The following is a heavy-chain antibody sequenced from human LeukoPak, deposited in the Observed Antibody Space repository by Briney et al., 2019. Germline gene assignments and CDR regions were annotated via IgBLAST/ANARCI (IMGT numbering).Heavy chain of an antibody. V-gene: IGHV3-23*01. CDR1: GLAFRNYA. Sequence: QPGGSLRLSCVASGLAFRNYAMTWVRQAPGKGLEWVSVIRGSGGDIRYADSVKGRFTISRDNSVNTLYLQMNSLRAEDTAVYYCGKDPNGDYIGAFDFWGQGTMVTVSS. J-gene: IGHJ3*01. CDR2: IRGSGGDI. D-gene: IGHD4-17*01. CDR3: GKDPNGDYIGAFDF.